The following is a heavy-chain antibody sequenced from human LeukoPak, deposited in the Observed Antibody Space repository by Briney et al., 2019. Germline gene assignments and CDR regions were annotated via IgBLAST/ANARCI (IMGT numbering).Heavy chain of an antibody. J-gene: IGHJ4*02. CDR2: IKSKTDGGTT. V-gene: IGHV3-15*01. D-gene: IGHD6-19*01. CDR3: TTLTYPSGYSSGWYVDY. CDR1: GFTFSNAW. Sequence: PGGSLRLSCAASGFTFSNAWMSWVRQAPGKGLEWVGRIKSKTDGGTTDYAAPVKGRFTISRDDSKNTLYLQMNSLKTEDTAVYYCTTLTYPSGYSSGWYVDYWGQGTLVTVSS.